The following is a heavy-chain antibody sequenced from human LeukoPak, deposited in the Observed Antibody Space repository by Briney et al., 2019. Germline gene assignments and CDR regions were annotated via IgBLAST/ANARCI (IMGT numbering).Heavy chain of an antibody. Sequence: PSETLSLTCTVSGDSVSSGTYYWHWIRQPPGKGLEWIGYIYYSGSTSYNPSLKSRVTMSLDASRNQFSLKLNSLTAADTAVYYCARDKTKDWFDPWGQGTLVTVSS. D-gene: IGHD2-8*01. V-gene: IGHV4-61*01. J-gene: IGHJ5*02. CDR3: ARDKTKDWFDP. CDR1: GDSVSSGTYY. CDR2: IYYSGST.